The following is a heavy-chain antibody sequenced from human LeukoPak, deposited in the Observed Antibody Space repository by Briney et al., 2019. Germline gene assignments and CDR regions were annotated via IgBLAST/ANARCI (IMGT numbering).Heavy chain of an antibody. D-gene: IGHD3-10*01. CDR2: IHTSGST. Sequence: SETLSLTCTVSGGSISSYYWSWIRQPAGKGLEWIGRIHTSGSTNYSPSLKSRVTMSVDMSTRQISLKLSSVTAADTAVYYCARAVGGDGSGSLWGPGTLVTVSS. J-gene: IGHJ4*02. V-gene: IGHV4-4*07. CDR1: GGSISSYY. CDR3: ARAVGGDGSGSL.